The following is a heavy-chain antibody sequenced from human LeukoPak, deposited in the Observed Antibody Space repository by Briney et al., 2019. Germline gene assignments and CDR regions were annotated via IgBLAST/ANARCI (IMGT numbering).Heavy chain of an antibody. J-gene: IGHJ4*02. CDR1: GGSISSGDYY. CDR3: ARLIGYDSSGWAYYFDY. Sequence: SETLSLTCTVSGGSISSGDYYWSWIRQPPGKGLEWIGYIYYSGSTYYNPSLKSRVTISVDTSKNQFSLKLSSVTAADTAVYYCARLIGYDSSGWAYYFDYWGQGTLVTVSS. V-gene: IGHV4-30-4*01. D-gene: IGHD3-22*01. CDR2: IYYSGST.